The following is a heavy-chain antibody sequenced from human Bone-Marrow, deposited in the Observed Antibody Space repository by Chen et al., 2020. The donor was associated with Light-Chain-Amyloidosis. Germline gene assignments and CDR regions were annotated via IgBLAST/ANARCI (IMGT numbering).Heavy chain of an antibody. Sequence: QVQLVESGGGVVQPGRCLRLSCAASGFTFSNYAMHWVRQAPGKGLEWVTVISYDGSTKYYSYSVKGRFTISRDDSKTTLYLQRSSLRPDDTAVYYCARVRSGQFYSDISGYYAIDCSGQGTLVTVSS. CDR3: ARVRSGQFYSDISGYYAIDC. CDR1: GFTFSNYA. J-gene: IGHJ4*02. V-gene: IGHV3-30*04. D-gene: IGHD3-22*01. CDR2: ISYDGSTK.